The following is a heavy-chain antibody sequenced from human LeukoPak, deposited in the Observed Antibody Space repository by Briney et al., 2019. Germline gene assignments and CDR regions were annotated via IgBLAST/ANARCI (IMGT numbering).Heavy chain of an antibody. Sequence: GGPLRLSCAASGFTFSSFWMSWVRQAPGKGLEWVANIKKDGSQKYYVDSVEGRFTISRDNAKNSLYLQMDSLRLDDTAVYYCTRVFGGYDVSDSWGQGTRVTVSS. J-gene: IGHJ4*02. D-gene: IGHD3-3*01. CDR1: GFTFSSFW. CDR3: TRVFGGYDVSDS. CDR2: IKKDGSQK. V-gene: IGHV3-7*03.